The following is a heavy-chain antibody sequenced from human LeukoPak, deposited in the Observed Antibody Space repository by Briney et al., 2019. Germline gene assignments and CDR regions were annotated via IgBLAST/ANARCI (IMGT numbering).Heavy chain of an antibody. J-gene: IGHJ4*02. Sequence: GGSLRLSCAASGFTFSNYGMRWVRQAPGKGLEWVAFIRYDGSNKYYADSVKGRFTISRDNSKNTLYLQMNSLRAEDTAVYYCAKDRQWLVSIDYWGQGTLVTVSS. V-gene: IGHV3-30*02. CDR1: GFTFSNYG. CDR3: AKDRQWLVSIDY. D-gene: IGHD6-19*01. CDR2: IRYDGSNK.